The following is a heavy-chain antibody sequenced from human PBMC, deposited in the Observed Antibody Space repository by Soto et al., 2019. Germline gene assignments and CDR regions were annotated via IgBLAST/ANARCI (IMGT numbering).Heavy chain of an antibody. CDR3: ARDRMTTVTTFPTYYFDY. V-gene: IGHV1-69*01. D-gene: IGHD4-17*01. J-gene: IGHJ4*02. Sequence: QVQLVQSGAEVKKPGSSVKVSCKASGGTFSSYAISWVRQAPGQGLEWMGGIIPIFGTANYAQKFQGRVTITADESTSAAYMELSSLRSEDTAVYYCARDRMTTVTTFPTYYFDYWGQGTLVTGSS. CDR1: GGTFSSYA. CDR2: IIPIFGTA.